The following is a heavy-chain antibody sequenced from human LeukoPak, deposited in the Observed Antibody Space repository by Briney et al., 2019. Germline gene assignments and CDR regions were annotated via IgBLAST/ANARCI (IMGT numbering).Heavy chain of an antibody. CDR3: AKIGVIGNWYYDV. CDR2: ISSGSDYT. V-gene: IGHV3-23*01. CDR1: GFTFNNYA. Sequence: GGSLRLSCAASGFTFNNYAMSWVRQAPWKGPEWVSSISSGSDYTFYADSVKGRFTISRDNSKNTLYLQMNSLRAGDTAIYHCAKIGVIGNWYYDVWGRGTLVTVSS. D-gene: IGHD3-10*01. J-gene: IGHJ2*01.